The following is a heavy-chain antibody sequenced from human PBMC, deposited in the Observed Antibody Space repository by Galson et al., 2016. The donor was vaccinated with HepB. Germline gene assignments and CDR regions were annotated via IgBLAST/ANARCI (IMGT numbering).Heavy chain of an antibody. CDR1: GDSVSTNSAA. V-gene: IGHV6-1*01. Sequence: CAISGDSVSTNSAAWYWIRQSPSGGLEWLGRTXCRSDCYSDYAPSVKSRLSVDVDTSKNQLSLHLNSMTPDDSGVYYCVRGPLPYHYSAMDVWGQGTTVSVSS. CDR3: VRGPLPYHYSAMDV. J-gene: IGHJ6*02. CDR2: TXCRSDCYS.